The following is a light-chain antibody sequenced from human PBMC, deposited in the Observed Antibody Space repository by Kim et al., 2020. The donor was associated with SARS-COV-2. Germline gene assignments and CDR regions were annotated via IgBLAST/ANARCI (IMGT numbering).Light chain of an antibody. Sequence: LSASIGDRVTITCRASQSISSWLAWYQQKPGKAPKLLIYDASSLEGGVPSRFRGSGSGTDFTLTISSLQPDDLATYYCQQYQSFWTFGQGTRVEIK. CDR2: DAS. V-gene: IGKV1-5*01. J-gene: IGKJ1*01. CDR3: QQYQSFWT. CDR1: QSISSW.